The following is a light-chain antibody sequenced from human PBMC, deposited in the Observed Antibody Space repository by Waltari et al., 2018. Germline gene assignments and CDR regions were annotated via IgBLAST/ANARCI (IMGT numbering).Light chain of an antibody. Sequence: QSALTQPASVSASPGQSMTISCPGTSSDVGNYILVSWYQQHPSKAPKLMIYEDTKRPSGVSNRFSGSKSGNTASLTISGLQAEDEADYFCSSYAGSSTLVFGGGTKLTVL. V-gene: IGLV2-23*01. J-gene: IGLJ3*02. CDR2: EDT. CDR3: SSYAGSSTLV. CDR1: SSDVGNYIL.